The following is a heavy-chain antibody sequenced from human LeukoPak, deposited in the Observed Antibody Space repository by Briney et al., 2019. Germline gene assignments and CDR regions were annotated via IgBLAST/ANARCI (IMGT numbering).Heavy chain of an antibody. V-gene: IGHV1-69*13. CDR3: ARGDIVVVPAATNWFDP. CDR1: GGTFSSYA. J-gene: IGHJ5*02. Sequence: SVKVSCKASGGTFSSYAIGWVRQAPGQGLEWMGGIIPIFGTANYAQKFQGRVTITADESTSTAYMELSSLRSEDTAVYYCARGDIVVVPAATNWFDPWGQGTLVTVSS. CDR2: IIPIFGTA. D-gene: IGHD2-2*01.